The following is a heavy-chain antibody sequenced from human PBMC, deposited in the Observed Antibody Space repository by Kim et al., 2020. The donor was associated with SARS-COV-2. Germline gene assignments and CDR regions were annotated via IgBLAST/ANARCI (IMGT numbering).Heavy chain of an antibody. CDR3: ARVRSSGWGAFYFDY. J-gene: IGHJ4*02. CDR1: GGSISSGGYY. Sequence: SETLSLTCTVSGGSISSGGYYWSWIRQHPGKGLEWIGYIYYSGSTYYNPSLKSRVTISVDTSKNQFSLKLSSVTAADTAVYYCARVRSSGWGAFYFDYWGQGTLVTVSS. D-gene: IGHD6-19*01. CDR2: IYYSGST. V-gene: IGHV4-31*03.